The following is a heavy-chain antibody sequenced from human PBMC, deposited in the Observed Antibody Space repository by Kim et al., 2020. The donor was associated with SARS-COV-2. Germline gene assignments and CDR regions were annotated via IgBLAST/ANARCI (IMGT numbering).Heavy chain of an antibody. J-gene: IGHJ4*02. V-gene: IGHV4-34*01. Sequence: YNPSLKSRVTISVDTSKNQFYLKLSSVTAADTAVYYCARGFYYGSGAFDYWGQGTLVTVSS. CDR3: ARGFYYGSGAFDY. D-gene: IGHD3-10*01.